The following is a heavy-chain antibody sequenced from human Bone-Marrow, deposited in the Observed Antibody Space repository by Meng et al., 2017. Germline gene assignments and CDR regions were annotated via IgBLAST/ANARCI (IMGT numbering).Heavy chain of an antibody. CDR1: GLSFTDAW. Sequence: EVQLVESGGGLVKPGGSLRLSCVASGLSFTDAWMSWVRQAPGKGLEWAGRIKRNSDGGTIDYAAPVKGRFTISRDDSKNTLYLQMDSLITEDTAVYFCATGAAAADHWGQGTLVTVSS. J-gene: IGHJ4*02. CDR2: IKRNSDGGTI. CDR3: ATGAAAADH. V-gene: IGHV3-15*01. D-gene: IGHD6-13*01.